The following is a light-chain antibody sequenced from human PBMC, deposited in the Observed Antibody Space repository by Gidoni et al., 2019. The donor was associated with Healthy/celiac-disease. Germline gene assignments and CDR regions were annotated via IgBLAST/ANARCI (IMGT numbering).Light chain of an antibody. CDR1: SSDVGGYNN. J-gene: IGLJ2*01. CDR3: SSYTSSSTPYVV. Sequence: QSALTQPASASGSPGQSITITCTGTSSDVGGYNNVSWYQQHPGKAPKLMIYDVSNRPSGVSNRFSGSKSGNTASLTISRLQAEDEADYYCSSYTSSSTPYVVFGGGTKLTVL. CDR2: DVS. V-gene: IGLV2-14*03.